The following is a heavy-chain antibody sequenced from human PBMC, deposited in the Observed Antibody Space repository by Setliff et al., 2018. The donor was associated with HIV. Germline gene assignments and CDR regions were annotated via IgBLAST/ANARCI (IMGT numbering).Heavy chain of an antibody. D-gene: IGHD3-22*01. CDR1: GGSVGRGSYY. V-gene: IGHV4-61*01. CDR2: IYYTGTT. Sequence: SETLSLTCSVSGGSVGRGSYYWSWIRQSPGKGLEWLGYIYYTGTTKYNPSLKSRVTISVDTSKNQFSVRLSSVSAADTAVYFCARHVARFDYDTGGYYVSHFDYWGQGTQVTVSS. CDR3: ARHVARFDYDTGGYYVSHFDY. J-gene: IGHJ4*02.